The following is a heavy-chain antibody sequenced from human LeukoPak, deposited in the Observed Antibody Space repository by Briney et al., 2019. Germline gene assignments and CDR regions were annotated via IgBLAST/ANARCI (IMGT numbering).Heavy chain of an antibody. J-gene: IGHJ4*02. CDR3: ARDHQRMASTGADY. V-gene: IGHV1-2*02. CDR1: GYTFTGYY. D-gene: IGHD5-12*01. Sequence: ASVKVSCKASGYTFTGYYMHWVRQAPGQGLEWMGWINPNSGGTNYAQKFQGRVTMTRDTSISTAYMELSRLRSDDTAVYYCARDHQRMASTGADYWGQGTLVTVSS. CDR2: INPNSGGT.